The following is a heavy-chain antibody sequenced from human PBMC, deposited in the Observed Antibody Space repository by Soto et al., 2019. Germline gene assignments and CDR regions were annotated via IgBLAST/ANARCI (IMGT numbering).Heavy chain of an antibody. Sequence: PGGSLRLSCAASGFTFDSYWMSWVRQAPGKGLEWVAVISYDGSNKYYADSVKGRFTISRDNSKNTLYLQMNSLRAEDTAVYYCAKASRYYDSSGSGGMDVWGQGTTVTVSS. CDR1: GFTFDSYW. CDR3: AKASRYYDSSGSGGMDV. V-gene: IGHV3-30*18. J-gene: IGHJ6*02. CDR2: ISYDGSNK. D-gene: IGHD3-22*01.